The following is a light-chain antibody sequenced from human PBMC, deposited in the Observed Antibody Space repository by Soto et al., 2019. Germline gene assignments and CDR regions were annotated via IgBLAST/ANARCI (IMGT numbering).Light chain of an antibody. V-gene: IGLV1-40*01. CDR3: QSYDNSLSVYV. CDR2: GNS. J-gene: IGLJ1*01. CDR1: SSNIGAHYD. Sequence: QSVLTQPPSVSGAPGQRVTISCTGSSSNIGAHYDVHWYQQLPGTAPKLLIYGNSNRPSGVPDRFSGSKSGTSASLAITGLQAEDVADYYCQSYDNSLSVYVFGTGTKATVL.